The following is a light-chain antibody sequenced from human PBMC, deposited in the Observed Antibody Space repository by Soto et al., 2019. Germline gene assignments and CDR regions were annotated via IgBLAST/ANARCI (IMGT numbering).Light chain of an antibody. CDR1: QSVDSNY. CDR2: GAS. Sequence: EIVLTQSPGTLSLSPGEEATLSCRASQSVDSNYLAWYQQKPGQTPRLIIYGASGRADGIPHRFSGSGFGTDFTHTISKAEPEDFGVYYCQQYGTPRSGTFGQGTRLDI. CDR3: QQYGTPRSGT. V-gene: IGKV3-20*01. J-gene: IGKJ5*01.